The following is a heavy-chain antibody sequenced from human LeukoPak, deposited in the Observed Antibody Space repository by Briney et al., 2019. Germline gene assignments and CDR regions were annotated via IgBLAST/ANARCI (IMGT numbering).Heavy chain of an antibody. D-gene: IGHD3-22*01. V-gene: IGHV3-7*01. CDR2: IKQDGSEK. CDR1: GFTFSSYW. CDR3: ARASSDYYDSSGPLDY. Sequence: PGGSLRLSCAASGFTFSSYWMSWVRQAPGKGLEWVANIKQDGSEKYYVDSVKGRFTISRDNAKNSLYLQMNSLRAEDTAVYYCARASSDYYDSSGPLDYWGQGTLVTVSS. J-gene: IGHJ4*02.